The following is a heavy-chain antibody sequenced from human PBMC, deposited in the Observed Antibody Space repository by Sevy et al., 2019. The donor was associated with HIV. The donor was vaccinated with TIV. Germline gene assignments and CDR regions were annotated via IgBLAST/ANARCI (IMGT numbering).Heavy chain of an antibody. CDR1: GFTFNTYN. CDR3: ASSDATSRFGYYYFAMDF. D-gene: IGHD3-22*01. J-gene: IGHJ6*02. Sequence: GESLKISCAVSGFTFNTYNMNWVRQAPGKGLEWVSSISYTSTTIYYADSVRGRFTISRDNAKNTLYLQMNSLRDEDTAVYYCASSDATSRFGYYYFAMDFWGQGTSVTVSS. CDR2: ISYTSTTI. V-gene: IGHV3-48*02.